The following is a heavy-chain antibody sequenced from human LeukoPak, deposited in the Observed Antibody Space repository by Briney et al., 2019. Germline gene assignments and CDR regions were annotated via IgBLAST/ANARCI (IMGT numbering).Heavy chain of an antibody. CDR1: GFTFSSYA. D-gene: IGHD1-26*01. CDR2: ISTSGGST. Sequence: AGGSLRLSCAASGFTFSSYAMSWVRQAPGKGLEWVSSISTSGGSTYYADSVKGRFTISRDNSKNTLYLQMNSLRAEDTAVYYCAKEGHSGSYYYLDHWGQGTLVTVSS. CDR3: AKEGHSGSYYYLDH. J-gene: IGHJ4*02. V-gene: IGHV3-23*01.